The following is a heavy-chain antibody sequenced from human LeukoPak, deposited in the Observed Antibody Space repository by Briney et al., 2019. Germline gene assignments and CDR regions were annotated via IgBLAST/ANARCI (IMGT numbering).Heavy chain of an antibody. CDR1: GYSFTSYW. J-gene: IGHJ4*02. Sequence: RGESLKISCVGSGYSFTSYWIGWVRQMPGKGLEWMGIIYPGDSDTRYSPSFQGQVTISADKSISTAYLQWSSLKASDTAMYYCARGHTGYSYGHSQPYLNWGQGTLVTVSS. CDR2: IYPGDSDT. CDR3: ARGHTGYSYGHSQPYLN. V-gene: IGHV5-51*01. D-gene: IGHD5-18*01.